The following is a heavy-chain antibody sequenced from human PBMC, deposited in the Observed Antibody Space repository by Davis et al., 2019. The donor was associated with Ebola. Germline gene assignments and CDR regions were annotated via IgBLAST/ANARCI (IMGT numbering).Heavy chain of an antibody. CDR3: AKEENGGLFEN. CDR1: GLTFSSYA. Sequence: PGGSLRLSCAASGLTFSSYAMSWVRQAPGKGLEWVSVISGIGVTTNYADSVQGRFTISRDNSKATMYLQMNSLRGEDTAVYFCAKEENGGLFENWGRGTLVTVSS. CDR2: ISGIGVTT. V-gene: IGHV3-23*01. J-gene: IGHJ4*02. D-gene: IGHD7-27*01.